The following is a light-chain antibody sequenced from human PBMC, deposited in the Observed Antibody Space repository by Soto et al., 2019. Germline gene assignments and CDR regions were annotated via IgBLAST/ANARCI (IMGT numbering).Light chain of an antibody. CDR3: VLYMGSGIAV. CDR2: STN. J-gene: IGLJ7*01. V-gene: IGLV8-61*01. Sequence: QAVVTQEPSFSVSPGGTVTLTCGLSSGSVSTSYYPSWYQQTPGQAPRTLIYSTNTRSSGVPDRFSGSILGNKAALTITGAQADDESYYYCVLYMGSGIAVFGGGTPLTVL. CDR1: SGSVSTSYY.